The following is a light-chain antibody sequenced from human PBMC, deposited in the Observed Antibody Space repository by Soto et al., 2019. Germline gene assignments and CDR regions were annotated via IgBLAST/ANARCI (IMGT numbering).Light chain of an antibody. Sequence: QSALTQPRSVSGSPGQSVTISCTGTSSDVGGYNYVSWYQQHPGKAPKLMIYDVSKRPSGVPDRFSGSKSGNPASLTISGLRVEDQDNYYSCSYAGSYRGYVFGNGTKLTAL. V-gene: IGLV2-11*01. J-gene: IGLJ1*01. CDR3: CSYAGSYRGYV. CDR1: SSDVGGYNY. CDR2: DVS.